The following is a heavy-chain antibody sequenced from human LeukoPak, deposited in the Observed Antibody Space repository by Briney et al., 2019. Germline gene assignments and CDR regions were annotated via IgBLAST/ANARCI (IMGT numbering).Heavy chain of an antibody. J-gene: IGHJ4*02. V-gene: IGHV3-23*01. Sequence: GGSLRLSCAASGFTFSSYAMSWVRQAPGKGLEWVSAISGSGGSTYYADSVKGRFTISRDNSKNTLYLQMNSLRAEDTAVYYCAKDLTGQEFDSSGSVFSGWGQGTLVTVSS. D-gene: IGHD3-22*01. CDR1: GFTFSSYA. CDR3: AKDLTGQEFDSSGSVFSG. CDR2: ISGSGGST.